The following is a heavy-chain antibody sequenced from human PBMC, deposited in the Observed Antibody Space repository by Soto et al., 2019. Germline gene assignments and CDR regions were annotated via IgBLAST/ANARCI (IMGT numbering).Heavy chain of an antibody. CDR3: ARESEDLTSNFDY. V-gene: IGHV3-21*06. J-gene: IGHJ4*02. CDR2: ISSTTNYI. Sequence: WWSLRLSCAASVFTFTSYSMNWCRQAPGKGLEWVSSISSTTNYIYYGDSMKGRFTISRDNAKNSLYLEMNSLRAEDTAVYYCARESEDLTSNFDYWGQETLVTVSS. CDR1: VFTFTSYS.